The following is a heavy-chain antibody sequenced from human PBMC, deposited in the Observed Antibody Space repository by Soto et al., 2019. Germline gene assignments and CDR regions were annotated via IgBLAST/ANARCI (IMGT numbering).Heavy chain of an antibody. CDR2: INSDSSST. CDR1: GFTFSNYW. J-gene: IGHJ6*02. V-gene: IGHV3-74*01. D-gene: IGHD2-15*01. CDR3: ARGGCSGGRCPDTHYGMDV. Sequence: EVQLVESGGVLVQPGGSLRLSCAASGFTFSNYWMHWVRQAPGKGLVWVSRINSDSSSTRYADSVKGRFTISRDNAKNTLYVQMNSLRAEDTAVYYCARGGCSGGRCPDTHYGMDVWGQGTTVTVSS.